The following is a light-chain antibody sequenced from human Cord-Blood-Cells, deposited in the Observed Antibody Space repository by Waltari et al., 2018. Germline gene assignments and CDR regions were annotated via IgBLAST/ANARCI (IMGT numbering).Light chain of an antibody. J-gene: IGLJ3*02. V-gene: IGLV2-14*01. CDR1: SSDVGGYNY. Sequence: QSALTQPASVSGSPGQSITISCTGTSSDVGGYNYVSWYQQHPGKAPKLMIYDASNRPSGVSNRVSGSKAGNTASLTISGLQAEDEADYYCSSYTSSSTWVFGGGTKLTVL. CDR2: DAS. CDR3: SSYTSSSTWV.